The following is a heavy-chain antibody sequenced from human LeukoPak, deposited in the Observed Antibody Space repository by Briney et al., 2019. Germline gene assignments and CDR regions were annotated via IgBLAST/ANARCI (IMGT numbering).Heavy chain of an antibody. CDR1: GYTFTSYD. J-gene: IGHJ3*02. CDR2: MNPNSGNT. Sequence: ASVKVSCKASGYTFTSYDINWVRQATGQGLEWMGWMNPNSGNTGYAQKFQGRVTMTRDTSTSTVYMELSSLRSEDTAVYYCARDKPQKAFDIWGQGTMVTVSS. V-gene: IGHV1-8*01. CDR3: ARDKPQKAFDI.